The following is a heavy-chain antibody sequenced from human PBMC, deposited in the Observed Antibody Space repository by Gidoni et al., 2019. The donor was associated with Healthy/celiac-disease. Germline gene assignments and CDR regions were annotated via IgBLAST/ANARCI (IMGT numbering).Heavy chain of an antibody. Sequence: QVQLVQSGAEVKKPGASVKVSCKASGYTFTGYYMHWVRQAPGQGLEWMGRINPNSGGTNYAQKFQGRVTMTRDTSISTAYMELSRLRSDDTAVYYCARDDIYTSSWLYYYYYYGMDVWGQGTTVTVSS. CDR1: GYTFTGYY. D-gene: IGHD6-13*01. J-gene: IGHJ6*02. CDR3: ARDDIYTSSWLYYYYYYGMDV. V-gene: IGHV1-2*06. CDR2: INPNSGGT.